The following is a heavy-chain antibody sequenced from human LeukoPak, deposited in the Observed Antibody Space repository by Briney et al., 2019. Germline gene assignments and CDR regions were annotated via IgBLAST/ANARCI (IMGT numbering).Heavy chain of an antibody. D-gene: IGHD4-23*01. CDR2: ISSSSSYI. Sequence: GGSLRLSCAASGFTFSSYSMNWVRQAPGKGLEWVSSISSSSSYIYYADSVKGRFTISRDNAKNSLYLQMNSLRADDTAVYYCARDVTTVGAFDIWGQGTMVTVSS. CDR1: GFTFSSYS. CDR3: ARDVTTVGAFDI. V-gene: IGHV3-21*01. J-gene: IGHJ3*02.